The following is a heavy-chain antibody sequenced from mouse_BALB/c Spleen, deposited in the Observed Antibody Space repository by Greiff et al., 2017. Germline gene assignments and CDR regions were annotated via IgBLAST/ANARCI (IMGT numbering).Heavy chain of an antibody. J-gene: IGHJ3*01. D-gene: IGHD2-2*01. Sequence: EVQLMESGGGLVKPGGSLKLSCAASGFAFSSYDMSWVRQTPEKRLEWVAYISSGGGSTYYTDTVKGRCTIARDTAKNTLYLQMSSLKSEDTAMYYCARQYGYVRVWFAYWGQGTLVTVSA. CDR3: ARQYGYVRVWFAY. CDR2: ISSGGGST. V-gene: IGHV5-12-1*01. CDR1: GFAFSSYD.